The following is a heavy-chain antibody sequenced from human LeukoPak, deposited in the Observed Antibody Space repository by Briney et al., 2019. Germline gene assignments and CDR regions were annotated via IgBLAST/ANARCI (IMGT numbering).Heavy chain of an antibody. V-gene: IGHV1-58*02. J-gene: IGHJ4*02. CDR2: TVLGSGDT. Sequence: GTSVKVSCKASGLTFRTSAMQWVRQARGQGLKWIGWTVLGSGDTNYAQSLKERVTITRDMSTSTAYLEVSSLRPEDTARYYCAAGFSNRGYIYWGQGTLVTVSS. CDR1: GLTFRTSA. CDR3: AAGFSNRGYIY. D-gene: IGHD6-13*01.